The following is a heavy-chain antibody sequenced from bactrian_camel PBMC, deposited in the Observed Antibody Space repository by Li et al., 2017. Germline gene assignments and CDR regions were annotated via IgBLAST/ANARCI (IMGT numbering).Heavy chain of an antibody. CDR1: GYTFSSYC. CDR3: AADWEIGDSSRCPTDFAY. Sequence: HVQLVESGGDLVQPGGSLRLSCAVSGYTFSSYCMSWFRQAPGKEREEVANIDSDGSTRYADSVKGRFTISKDNAKNTLYLQMNSLKPEDTARYYCAADWEIGDSSRCPTDFAYRGQGTQVTVS. CDR2: IDSDGST. V-gene: IGHV3S26*01. J-gene: IGHJ6*01. D-gene: IGHD1*01.